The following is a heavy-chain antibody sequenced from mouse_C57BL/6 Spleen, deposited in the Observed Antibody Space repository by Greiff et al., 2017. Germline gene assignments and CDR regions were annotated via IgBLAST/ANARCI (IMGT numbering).Heavy chain of an antibody. Sequence: VQLQQSGAELVKPGASVKISCKASGYAFSSYWMNWVKQRPGKGLEWIGQIYPGDGDTNYNGKFKGKATLTADKSSSTAYMQLSSLTSEDSAVYFCSRVVATDDAMDYWGQGTSVTVSS. D-gene: IGHD1-1*01. CDR2: IYPGDGDT. CDR3: SRVVATDDAMDY. CDR1: GYAFSSYW. J-gene: IGHJ4*01. V-gene: IGHV1-80*01.